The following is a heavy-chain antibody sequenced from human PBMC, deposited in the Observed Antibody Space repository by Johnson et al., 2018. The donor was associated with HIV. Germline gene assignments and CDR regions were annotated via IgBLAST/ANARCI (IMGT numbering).Heavy chain of an antibody. Sequence: VQLVESGGGLVQPGGSLRLSCAVSGYSVTGYNMNWVRQAPVKGLEWVSVIYTGSDSTSYTDSVKDRFTLPSDSSQNAVYLQLSSLRAEDTALYYCARLGANSLGGAFDIWGQGTMVTVSS. V-gene: IGHV3-66*04. CDR2: IYTGSDST. CDR3: ARLGANSLGGAFDI. D-gene: IGHD4-23*01. CDR1: GYSVTGYN. J-gene: IGHJ3*02.